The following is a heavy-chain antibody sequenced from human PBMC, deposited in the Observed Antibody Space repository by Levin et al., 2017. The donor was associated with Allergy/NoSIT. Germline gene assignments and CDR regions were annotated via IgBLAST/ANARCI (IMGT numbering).Heavy chain of an antibody. CDR2: ISGSGGST. D-gene: IGHD2-15*01. J-gene: IGHJ4*02. CDR1: GFTFSSYA. V-gene: IGHV3-23*01. Sequence: PGGSLRLSCAASGFTFSSYAMSWVRQAPGKGLEWVSTISGSGGSTYYADSVKGRFTISRDNSKNTLYLQMNSLRAADTAVYYCAKARRPKFIVVVVAATGFDYWGQGTLVTVSS. CDR3: AKARRPKFIVVVVAATGFDY.